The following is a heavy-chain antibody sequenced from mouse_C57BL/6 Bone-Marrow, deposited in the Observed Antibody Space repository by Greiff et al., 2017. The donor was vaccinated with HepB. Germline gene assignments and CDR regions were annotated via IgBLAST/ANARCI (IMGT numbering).Heavy chain of an antibody. CDR3: ARHGMDY. CDR1: GFTFSDYY. V-gene: IGHV5-12*01. Sequence: DVKLVESGGGLVQPGGSLKLSCAASGFTFSDYYMYWVRQTPEKRLEWVAYISNGGGSTYYPDTVKGRFTISRDNAKNTLYLQMSRLKSEDTAMYYCARHGMDYWGQGTSVTVSS. CDR2: ISNGGGST. J-gene: IGHJ4*01.